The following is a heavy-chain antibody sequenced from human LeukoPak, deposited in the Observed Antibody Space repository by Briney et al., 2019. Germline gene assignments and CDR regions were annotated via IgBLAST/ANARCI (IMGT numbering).Heavy chain of an antibody. CDR2: IYYSGST. CDR1: GGSISSYY. J-gene: IGHJ4*02. CDR3: ARGVPTAPKVVDY. V-gene: IGHV4-59*08. Sequence: SETLSPTCTVSGGSISSYYWSWIRQPPGKGLEWIGYIYYSGSTNYNPSLKSRVTISVDTSKNQFSLKLSSVTAADTAVYYCARGVPTAPKVVDYWGQGTLVTVSS. D-gene: IGHD1-1*01.